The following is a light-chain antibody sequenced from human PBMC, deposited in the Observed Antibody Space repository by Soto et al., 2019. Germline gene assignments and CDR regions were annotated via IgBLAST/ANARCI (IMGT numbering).Light chain of an antibody. J-gene: IGKJ1*01. CDR2: GAS. CDR3: QQYNNWPRT. Sequence: EIVMTQSPATLSMSPGERATLSCRASQSVSSNLAWYQQKPGQAPRLLIHGASTRATGIPARFSGSASGTEFTLTISSLQSEDFAVYYCQQYNNWPRTFGQGTKVEIK. CDR1: QSVSSN. V-gene: IGKV3-15*01.